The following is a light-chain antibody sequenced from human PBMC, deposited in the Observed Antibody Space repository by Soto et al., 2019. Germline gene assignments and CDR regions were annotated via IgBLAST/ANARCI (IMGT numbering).Light chain of an antibody. Sequence: QSVLTQPATVSVSPCQSITISCTGTSSDVGSYNLVSWYQQHPGKAPKLMIYEVSKRPSGVSNRFSGSKSGNTASLTISGLQAEDEADYYCCSYAGSSTFYVFGAGTKVTVL. CDR1: SSDVGSYNL. V-gene: IGLV2-23*02. CDR2: EVS. CDR3: CSYAGSSTFYV. J-gene: IGLJ1*01.